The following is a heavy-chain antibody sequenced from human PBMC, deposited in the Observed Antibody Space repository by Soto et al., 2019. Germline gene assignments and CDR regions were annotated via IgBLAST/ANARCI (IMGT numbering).Heavy chain of an antibody. CDR2: SSATGAGT. CDR3: AKDRRAGGNYGFYSDF. Sequence: EVQLLESGGGLVQPGGSLRLSCAASGFTFSSYGMTWVRQAPGKGLEWVSFSSATGAGTYYADSVKGRFTISRDNSKNPLYLQMTSLRADETAVYNCAKDRRAGGNYGFYSDFWGQGALVIVS. J-gene: IGHJ4*02. D-gene: IGHD1-7*01. CDR1: GFTFSSYG. V-gene: IGHV3-23*01.